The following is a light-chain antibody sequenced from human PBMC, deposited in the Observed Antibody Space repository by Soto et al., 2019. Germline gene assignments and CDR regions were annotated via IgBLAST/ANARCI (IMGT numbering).Light chain of an antibody. CDR2: AAS. Sequence: DIQLTQSPSSLSASVGDRVTITCRTSQRIDIYLNWYQQRPGQVPKLLIYAASNLQRGVPSRFSGSGSGTEFTLTISSLQPEDFATYYCQQGYSIPTFGQGTKVGIK. CDR1: QRIDIY. CDR3: QQGYSIPT. V-gene: IGKV1-39*01. J-gene: IGKJ2*01.